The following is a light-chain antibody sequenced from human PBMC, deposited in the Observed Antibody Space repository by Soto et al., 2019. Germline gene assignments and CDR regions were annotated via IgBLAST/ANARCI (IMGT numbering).Light chain of an antibody. CDR1: SSDVGAYNR. J-gene: IGLJ2*01. CDR3: SSYTSTNTIV. CDR2: EVS. Sequence: QSVLTQPASVSGSPGQSITISCTGTSSDVGAYNRVSWYQQYPGQAPKVIIYEVSNRPSGVSNRFSGSKSGNTASLTISGLQAEDETDYYCSSYTSTNTIVFGGGTKLTVL. V-gene: IGLV2-14*01.